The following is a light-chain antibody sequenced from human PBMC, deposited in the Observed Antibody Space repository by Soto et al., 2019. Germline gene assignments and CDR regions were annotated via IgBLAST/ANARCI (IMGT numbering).Light chain of an antibody. CDR1: SSDVGGYKY. CDR2: EVG. J-gene: IGLJ3*02. V-gene: IGLV2-14*01. Sequence: QSALTQPASVSGSPGQSITISCSGTSSDVGGYKYVSWYQQHPGKAPKLMIYEVGNRPAGVSQRFSGSTAGNTASLTIFGLQAEDAADYYCSSYTSRSTLVFGGGTKVTVL. CDR3: SSYTSRSTLV.